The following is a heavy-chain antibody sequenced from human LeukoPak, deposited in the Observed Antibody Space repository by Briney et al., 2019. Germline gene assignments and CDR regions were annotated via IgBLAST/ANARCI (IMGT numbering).Heavy chain of an antibody. J-gene: IGHJ4*02. V-gene: IGHV4-30-2*01. CDR2: IYHSGST. Sequence: PSQTLSLTCTVSGGSISSGGYYWSWIRQPPGKGLEWIGYIYHSGSTYYNPSLKSRVTISVDRSKNQFSLKLSSVTAADTAVYYCARAPRWNSGPRPDYWGQGTLVTVSS. CDR3: ARAPRWNSGPRPDY. D-gene: IGHD1-7*01. CDR1: GGSISSGGYY.